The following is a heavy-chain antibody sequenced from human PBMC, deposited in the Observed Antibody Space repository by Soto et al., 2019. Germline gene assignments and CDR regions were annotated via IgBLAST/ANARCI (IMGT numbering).Heavy chain of an antibody. CDR2: IVVGSGNT. D-gene: IGHD3-3*01. CDR3: AAERGGDFWSGYYKDYYGMDV. CDR1: GFSFTSSA. V-gene: IGHV1-58*01. J-gene: IGHJ6*02. Sequence: RXSVKGYYNASGFSFTSSALQWVRQARGQRLEWIGWIVVGSGNTNYAQKFQERVTITRDMSTSTAYMELSSLRSEDTAVYYCAAERGGDFWSGYYKDYYGMDVWGQGTTVTVSS.